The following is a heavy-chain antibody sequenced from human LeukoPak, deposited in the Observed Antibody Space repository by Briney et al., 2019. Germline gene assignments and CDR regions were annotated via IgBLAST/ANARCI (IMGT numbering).Heavy chain of an antibody. Sequence: PGGTLRLSCAASGFTFSSYAMSWVRQPPAQGLEWVSAISGSGGSTYYADSAKGRLTTSRDNSKNKLYLQMKSPRAEATAVFYCAKGGGGWSYYVVGESSFDYWGQGTLVTVAS. CDR2: ISGSGGST. V-gene: IGHV3-23*01. D-gene: IGHD1-26*01. J-gene: IGHJ4*02. CDR3: AKGGGGWSYYVVGESSFDY. CDR1: GFTFSSYA.